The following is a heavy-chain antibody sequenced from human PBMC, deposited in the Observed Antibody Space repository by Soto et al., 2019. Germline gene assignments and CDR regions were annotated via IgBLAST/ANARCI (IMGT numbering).Heavy chain of an antibody. J-gene: IGHJ4*02. V-gene: IGHV3-23*01. D-gene: IGHD1-7*01. CDR3: AKYQERELPSVIDF. CDR1: GLTFSNYA. CDR2: MSGSSSTT. Sequence: EVRLLESGGGLVKPGGSLRLSCATSGLTFSNYAMSWVRQAPGGGLEWVSSMSGSSSTTYYADSVRGRFTISRDRSKNKLYLQMSSLRAEDTALYYCAKYQERELPSVIDFWGQGTLVTVSS.